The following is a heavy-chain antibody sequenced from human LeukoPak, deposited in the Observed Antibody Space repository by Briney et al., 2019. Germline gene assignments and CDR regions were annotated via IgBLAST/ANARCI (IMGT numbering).Heavy chain of an antibody. V-gene: IGHV3-74*01. CDR1: GFTFSSYW. CDR2: INSDGSST. Sequence: WGSLRLSCAASGFTFSSYWMHWVRQAPGKGLVWVSRINSDGSSTSYADSVKGRFTISRDNAKNTLYLQMNSLRAEDTAVYYCARLYYYDSSGYYYSDAFDIWGQGTMVTVSS. D-gene: IGHD3-22*01. J-gene: IGHJ3*02. CDR3: ARLYYYDSSGYYYSDAFDI.